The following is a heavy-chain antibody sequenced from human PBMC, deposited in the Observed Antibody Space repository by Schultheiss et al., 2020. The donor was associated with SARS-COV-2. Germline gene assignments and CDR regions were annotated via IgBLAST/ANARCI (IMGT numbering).Heavy chain of an antibody. D-gene: IGHD3-22*01. V-gene: IGHV3-30-3*01. J-gene: IGHJ4*02. CDR2: ISYDGSNK. Sequence: GGSLRLSCAASGFTFSSYAMHWVRQAPGKGLEWVAVISYDGSNKYYADSVKGRFTISRDNSKNTLYLQMNSLRAEDTAVYYCARDRYYYDSSTYYLEKEFFFDYWGQGTLVTVSS. CDR1: GFTFSSYA. CDR3: ARDRYYYDSSTYYLEKEFFFDY.